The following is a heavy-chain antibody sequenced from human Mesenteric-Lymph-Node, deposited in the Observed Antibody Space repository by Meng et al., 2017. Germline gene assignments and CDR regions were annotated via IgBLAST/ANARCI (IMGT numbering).Heavy chain of an antibody. CDR2: ISGSGGST. V-gene: IGHV3-23*01. D-gene: IGHD3-16*02. CDR1: GFTFDDYT. J-gene: IGHJ4*02. Sequence: GESLKISCAASGFTFDDYTMHWVRQAPGKGLEWVSAISGSGGSTYYADSVKGRFTISRDNSKNTLYLQMNSLRAEDTAVYYCAKDPAAGSLVFDYWGQGTLVTVSS. CDR3: AKDPAAGSLVFDY.